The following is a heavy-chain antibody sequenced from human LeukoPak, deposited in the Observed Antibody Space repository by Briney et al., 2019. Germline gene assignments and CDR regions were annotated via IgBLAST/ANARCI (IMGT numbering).Heavy chain of an antibody. CDR3: AAYDHYMDV. D-gene: IGHD3-3*01. J-gene: IGHJ6*03. V-gene: IGHV4-59*01. CDR2: TYYSGST. CDR1: GGSISNKY. Sequence: PSETLSLTCTVSGGSISNKYWSWIRQPPGKGLEWIGYTYYSGSTNYNPSLKSRVTISVDTSKNQFSLKLSSVTAADTAVYYCAAYDHYMDVWGKGTTVTASS.